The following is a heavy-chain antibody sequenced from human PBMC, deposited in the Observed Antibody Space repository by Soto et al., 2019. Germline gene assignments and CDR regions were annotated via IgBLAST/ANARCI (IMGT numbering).Heavy chain of an antibody. CDR2: ISAYNGNT. V-gene: IGHV1-18*01. Sequence: GASVKVSCKASGYTFTSYGISWVRQAPGQGLEWMGWISAYNGNTNYAQKLQGRVTMTTDTSTSTAYMELRSLRSDDTAVYYCARDVIAAAGKAPTFVDYWGQGTLVTVSS. CDR3: ARDVIAAAGKAPTFVDY. D-gene: IGHD6-13*01. J-gene: IGHJ4*02. CDR1: GYTFTSYG.